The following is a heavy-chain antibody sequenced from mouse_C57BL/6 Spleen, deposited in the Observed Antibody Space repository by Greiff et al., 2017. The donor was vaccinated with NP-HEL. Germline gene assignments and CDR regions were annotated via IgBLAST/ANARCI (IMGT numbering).Heavy chain of an antibody. Sequence: QVQLKQSGPELVKPGASVKISCKASGYAFSSSWMNWVKQRPGKGLEWIGRIYPGDGDTNYNGKFKGKATLTADKSSSTAYMQLSSLTSEDSAVSFCARAELLHFDYWGQGTTLTVSS. CDR3: ARAELLHFDY. CDR2: IYPGDGDT. V-gene: IGHV1-82*01. CDR1: GYAFSSSW. J-gene: IGHJ2*01. D-gene: IGHD2-12*01.